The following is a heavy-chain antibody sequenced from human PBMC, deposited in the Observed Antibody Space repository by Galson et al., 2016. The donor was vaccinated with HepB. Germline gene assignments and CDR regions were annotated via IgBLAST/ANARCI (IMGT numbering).Heavy chain of an antibody. J-gene: IGHJ3*02. CDR1: GVSVSSGSYY. CDR3: ARDRRPYYSDSSGYLDYAFHI. V-gene: IGHV4-61*01. CDR2: IYYIVST. D-gene: IGHD3-22*01. Sequence: SETLSLTCTVSGVSVSSGSYYWSWIRQPPGKGLEWIGNIYYIVSTHYNPSLHSPVTISVDTSKNQFSLKLSSVTAADTAVYYCARDRRPYYSDSSGYLDYAFHIWGQGTMVTVSS.